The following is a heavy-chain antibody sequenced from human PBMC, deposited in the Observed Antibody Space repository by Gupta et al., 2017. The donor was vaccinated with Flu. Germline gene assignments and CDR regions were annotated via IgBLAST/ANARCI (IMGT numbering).Heavy chain of an antibody. CDR1: GFTFGDYA. Sequence: EVQLVESGGGSVQPGRSLRLSCTASGFTFGDYAMSWVRQAPGKGLEWVGFIRSKADGGTTEYAASVKGRFTISRDDSKSIAYLQMNSLKTEDTAVYYCIRDRWVGLLSAWGQGTLVTVSS. J-gene: IGHJ5*02. CDR2: IRSKADGGTT. CDR3: IRDRWVGLLSA. V-gene: IGHV3-49*04. D-gene: IGHD1-7*01.